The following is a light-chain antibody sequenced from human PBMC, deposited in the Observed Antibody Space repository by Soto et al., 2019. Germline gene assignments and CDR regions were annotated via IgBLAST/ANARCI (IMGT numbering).Light chain of an antibody. CDR1: QSVSSNY. J-gene: IGKJ5*01. Sequence: EIVLTHSPGTLSLSPGERATLSRRASQSVSSNYLAWYQQKPGQAPRLLIYGASSRATGIPDRFSGSGSGTDFTLTISRLEPEDFAVYYCQQYGSSPLTFGQGTRLEIK. CDR2: GAS. V-gene: IGKV3-20*01. CDR3: QQYGSSPLT.